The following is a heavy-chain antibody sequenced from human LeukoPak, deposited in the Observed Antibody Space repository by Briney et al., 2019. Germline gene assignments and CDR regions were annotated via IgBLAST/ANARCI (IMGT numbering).Heavy chain of an antibody. CDR1: GFTFSSYA. CDR3: AKDLATVVTPWGGIDY. CDR2: ISGSGGST. J-gene: IGHJ4*02. Sequence: GGSLRLSCAASGFTFSSYAMSWVRQAPGKGLEWVSAISGSGGSTYYADSVKGRFTISRDNSKNTLYLQMNSLRAEDTAVYYCAKDLATVVTPWGGIDYWGQGTLVTVSS. D-gene: IGHD4-23*01. V-gene: IGHV3-23*01.